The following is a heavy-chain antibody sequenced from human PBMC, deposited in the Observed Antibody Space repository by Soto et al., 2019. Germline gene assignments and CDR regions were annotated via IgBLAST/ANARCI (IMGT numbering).Heavy chain of an antibody. Sequence: EMQLLESGGGLVQAGGSLRLSCAASGFTVSSYALNWVRQAPGKGLEWVSGISASTYYADSVKGGFTISRDTSNNTLYRQMNSLRAEDTAIYFCAIRMYSTRWYYLDYWGQGTLVTVSS. J-gene: IGHJ4*02. CDR1: GFTVSSYA. V-gene: IGHV3-23*01. CDR2: ISAST. CDR3: AIRMYSTRWYYLDY. D-gene: IGHD6-13*01.